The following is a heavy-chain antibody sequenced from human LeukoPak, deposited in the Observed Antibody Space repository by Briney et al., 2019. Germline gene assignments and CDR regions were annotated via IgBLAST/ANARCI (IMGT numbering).Heavy chain of an antibody. CDR1: GFTLNNYA. CDR3: ARDSNPGLDV. D-gene: IGHD2-8*01. Sequence: GGSLRLSCAASGFTLNNYALHWVRQAPGKGLEWVAVMSSDESLKFYADSVKGRFTIPRDSSKNTLYLQMDSLRADDTAMYYCARDSNPGLDVWGQGTTVTVSS. V-gene: IGHV3-30-3*01. J-gene: IGHJ6*02. CDR2: MSSDESLK.